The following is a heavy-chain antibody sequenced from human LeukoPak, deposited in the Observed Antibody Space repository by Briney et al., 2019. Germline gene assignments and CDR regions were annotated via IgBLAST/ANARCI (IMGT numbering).Heavy chain of an antibody. CDR3: AREGGPYRPLDY. Sequence: SETLSLTCGVSGGSISSTNWWTWVRQPPGEGLEWIGEVHLSGRTDYNPSLESRVSMSVDMSENHISLKLTSVTAADTAVYYCAREGGPYRPLDYSGQGTLVTVSS. J-gene: IGHJ4*02. V-gene: IGHV4-4*02. CDR2: VHLSGRT. CDR1: GGSISSTNW.